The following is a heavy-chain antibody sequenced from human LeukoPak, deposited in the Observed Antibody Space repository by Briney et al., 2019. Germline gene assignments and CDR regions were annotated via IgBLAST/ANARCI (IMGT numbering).Heavy chain of an antibody. Sequence: SETLSLTCAVYGGSFSGYYWSWIRQPPGKGLERIGEINHSGSTNYNPSLKSRVTISVDTSKNQFSLKLSSVTAADTAVYYCARETSLLLWFGEINNWFDPWGQGTLVTVSS. D-gene: IGHD3-10*01. CDR1: GGSFSGYY. CDR2: INHSGST. CDR3: ARETSLLLWFGEINNWFDP. J-gene: IGHJ5*02. V-gene: IGHV4-34*01.